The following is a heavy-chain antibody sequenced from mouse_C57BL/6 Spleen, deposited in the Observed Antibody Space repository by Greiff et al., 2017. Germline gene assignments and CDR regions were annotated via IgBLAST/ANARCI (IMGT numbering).Heavy chain of an antibody. CDR2: INPGSGGT. Sequence: QVQLQQSGAELVRPGTSVKVSCKASGYAFTNYLIEWVKQRPGPGLAWIGVINPGSGGTNYNEKFKGKATLTADKSSSTAYRQLSSQTSEDAAVDFCARGDTTVVGAMDYWGQGTSVSVAS. V-gene: IGHV1-54*01. J-gene: IGHJ4*01. CDR3: ARGDTTVVGAMDY. CDR1: GYAFTNYL. D-gene: IGHD1-1*01.